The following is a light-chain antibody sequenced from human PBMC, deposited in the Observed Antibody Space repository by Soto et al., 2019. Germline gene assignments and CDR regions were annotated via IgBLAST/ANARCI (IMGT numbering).Light chain of an antibody. CDR2: GTS. CDR3: QQYVTTPRT. J-gene: IGKJ1*01. Sequence: EIVLTQSPGILSLSPGARATLSCRASQTVAYTSLAWYQQRPGQAPRLLIYGTSTRATGTPDRFIGSGAGTSFTLTISRLEPEDFAVYYCQQYVTTPRTFGQGIKV. CDR1: QTVAYTS. V-gene: IGKV3-20*01.